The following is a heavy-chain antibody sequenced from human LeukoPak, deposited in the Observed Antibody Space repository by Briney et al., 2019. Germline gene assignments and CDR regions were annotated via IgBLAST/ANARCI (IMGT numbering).Heavy chain of an antibody. CDR1: GGSISGSSYY. CDR3: ARGSSWYFGYFDY. D-gene: IGHD6-13*01. V-gene: IGHV4-39*01. J-gene: IGHJ4*02. Sequence: PSETLSLTCTVSGGSISGSSYYWGWIRQPPGKGLEWIGSIYYSGSTYYNPSLKSRVTISVDTSKNQFSLKLSSVTAADTAVYYCARGSSWYFGYFDYWGQGTLVTVSS. CDR2: IYYSGST.